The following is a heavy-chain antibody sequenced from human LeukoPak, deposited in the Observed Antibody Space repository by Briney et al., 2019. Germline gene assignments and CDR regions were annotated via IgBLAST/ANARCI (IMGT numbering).Heavy chain of an antibody. CDR2: IWYDGGIK. CDR3: AKTQWLVLGGAFDI. Sequence: GGSLRLSCVASGFSFGSNTYGMQWVRQTPGKGLEWVAVIWYDGGIKYYGDAVKGRFTISRDNSKNTLYLQMNSLRAEDTAVYYCAKTQWLVLGGAFDIWGQGTMVTVSS. J-gene: IGHJ3*02. D-gene: IGHD6-19*01. CDR1: GFSFGSNTYG. V-gene: IGHV3-30*02.